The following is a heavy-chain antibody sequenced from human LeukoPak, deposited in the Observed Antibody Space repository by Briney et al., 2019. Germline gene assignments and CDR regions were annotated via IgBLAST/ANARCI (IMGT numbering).Heavy chain of an antibody. Sequence: SETLSLTCTVSGGSVSSGSYYWSWIRQPPGKGLEWIGYIYYSGSTNYNPSLKSRVTISVDTSENQFSLKLSSVTAADTAVYYCARVYYDSSAYNFDYWGQGTLVTVSS. V-gene: IGHV4-61*01. J-gene: IGHJ4*02. CDR2: IYYSGST. D-gene: IGHD3-22*01. CDR3: ARVYYDSSAYNFDY. CDR1: GGSVSSGSYY.